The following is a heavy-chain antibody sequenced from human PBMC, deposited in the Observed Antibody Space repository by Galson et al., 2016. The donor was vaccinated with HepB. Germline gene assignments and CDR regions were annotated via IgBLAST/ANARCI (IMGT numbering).Heavy chain of an antibody. CDR3: ARLVTSNSWYGWFHP. D-gene: IGHD6-13*01. Sequence: SLRLSCAASGFTLHTYTMNWVRQAPGKGLEWVSSISSGSSYIYYADSVKGRFTISRDNAKNSLYLQMNSLRAEDTAVYYCARLVTSNSWYGWFHPRGQGTLVNVPS. J-gene: IGHJ5*02. CDR1: GFTLHTYT. V-gene: IGHV3-21*01. CDR2: ISSGSSYI.